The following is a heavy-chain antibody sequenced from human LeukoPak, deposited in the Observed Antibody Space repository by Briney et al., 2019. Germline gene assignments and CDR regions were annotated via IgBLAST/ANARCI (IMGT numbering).Heavy chain of an antibody. Sequence: GGSLRLSCAASGFTFSSYGMHWVRQAPGKGLEWVAFIRYDGSNKYYADSVKGRFTISRDNSKNTLYLQMNSLRAEDTAVYYCANIGYGIQLWSQYYFDYWGQGTLVTVSS. V-gene: IGHV3-30*02. CDR3: ANIGYGIQLWSQYYFDY. J-gene: IGHJ4*02. CDR2: IRYDGSNK. D-gene: IGHD5-18*01. CDR1: GFTFSSYG.